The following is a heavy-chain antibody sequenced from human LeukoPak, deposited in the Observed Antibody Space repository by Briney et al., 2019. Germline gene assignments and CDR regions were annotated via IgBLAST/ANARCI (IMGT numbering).Heavy chain of an antibody. CDR3: ARAHYYGSGSYFSYYYYYMDV. CDR2: IRYDGSNK. J-gene: IGHJ6*03. Sequence: GGSLRLSCAASGFTFSSYGMHWVRQAPGKGLEWVAFIRYDGSNKYYADSVKGRFTISRDNSKNTLYLQMNSLRAEDTAVYYCARAHYYGSGSYFSYYYYYMDVWGKGTTVTVSS. CDR1: GFTFSSYG. V-gene: IGHV3-30*02. D-gene: IGHD3-10*01.